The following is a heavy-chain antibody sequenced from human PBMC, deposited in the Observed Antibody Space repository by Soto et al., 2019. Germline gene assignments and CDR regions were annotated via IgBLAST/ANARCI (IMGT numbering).Heavy chain of an antibody. V-gene: IGHV3-30-3*01. Sequence: QVQLVESGGGVVQPGRSLRLSCAASGFTFSSCAMHWVRQAPGKGLEWVALMSYDGSNKYYADSVKGRFTISRDNSKNTLYLQMNSLRAEDTAVYYWAIDKRDLRFFEWSYYFDYWGQGTLVTDSS. D-gene: IGHD3-3*01. CDR3: AIDKRDLRFFEWSYYFDY. CDR2: MSYDGSNK. J-gene: IGHJ4*02. CDR1: GFTFSSCA.